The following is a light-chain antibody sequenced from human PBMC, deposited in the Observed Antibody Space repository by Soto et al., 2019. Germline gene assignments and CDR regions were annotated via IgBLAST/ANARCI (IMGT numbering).Light chain of an antibody. CDR1: QSVSNK. V-gene: IGKV3-15*01. Sequence: EIVMTQSPATLSVSPGERATLSCRASQSVSNKLAWYQHKPGQAPRLLIYDTSTRVAGIPARFTGSGSGTDFNLTISSLQSEDFAVYYCQQYNIWRSISFGQGTRLEIK. CDR2: DTS. CDR3: QQYNIWRSIS. J-gene: IGKJ5*01.